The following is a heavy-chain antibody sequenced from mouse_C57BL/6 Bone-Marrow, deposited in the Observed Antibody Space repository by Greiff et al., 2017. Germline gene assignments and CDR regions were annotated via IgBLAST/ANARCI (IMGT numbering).Heavy chain of an antibody. V-gene: IGHV5-17*01. Sequence: EVKLMESGGGLVKPGGSLKLSCAASGFTFSDYGMHWVRQAPEKGLEWVAYISSGSSTIYYADTVKGRFTISRDNAKNTLFLRMTSLRSEDTAMYYCARVGGCYAMDYWGQGTSVTVSS. CDR2: ISSGSSTI. J-gene: IGHJ4*01. D-gene: IGHD1-1*02. CDR3: ARVGGCYAMDY. CDR1: GFTFSDYG.